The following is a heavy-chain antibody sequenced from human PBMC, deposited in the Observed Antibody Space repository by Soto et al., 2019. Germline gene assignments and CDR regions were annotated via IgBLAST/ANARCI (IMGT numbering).Heavy chain of an antibody. CDR1: GYTFTGYY. CDR3: AAHSGYSYGSLLDY. D-gene: IGHD5-18*01. V-gene: IGHV1-2*04. Sequence: GASVKVSCKASGYTFTGYYMHWVRQAPGQGLEWMGWINPNSGGTNYAQKFQGWVTMTRDMSISTAYMELSSLRSEDTAVYYCAAHSGYSYGSLLDYWGQGTLVTVSS. J-gene: IGHJ4*02. CDR2: INPNSGGT.